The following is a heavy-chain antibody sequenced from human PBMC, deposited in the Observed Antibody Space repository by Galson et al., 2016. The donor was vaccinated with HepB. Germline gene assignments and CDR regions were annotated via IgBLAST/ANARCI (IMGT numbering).Heavy chain of an antibody. Sequence: SVKVSCKASGGTFSSYAISWVRQAPGQGLEWMGRIIPILGIANYAQKFQGRVTITADKSTSTAYMELSSLRSEDTAVYYCAHGPYSSSSPEQNWFDPWGQGTLVTVSS. J-gene: IGHJ5*02. V-gene: IGHV1-69*04. CDR3: AHGPYSSSSPEQNWFDP. D-gene: IGHD6-6*01. CDR2: IIPILGIA. CDR1: GGTFSSYA.